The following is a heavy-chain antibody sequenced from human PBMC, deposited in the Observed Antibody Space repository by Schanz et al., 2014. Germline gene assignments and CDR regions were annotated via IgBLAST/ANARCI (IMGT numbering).Heavy chain of an antibody. Sequence: EEQMVESGGGLVKPGGSLILSCAASGFAFSRHWMHWVRQVPGKGLVWVSYITNDGSDTAYADSVKGRFTISRDNAKNTLYLQMNSLRAEDTALYYCARVLGGDEGLDQWGQGTLVTVSS. J-gene: IGHJ4*02. V-gene: IGHV3-74*02. CDR1: GFAFSRHW. D-gene: IGHD4-17*01. CDR3: ARVLGGDEGLDQ. CDR2: ITNDGSDT.